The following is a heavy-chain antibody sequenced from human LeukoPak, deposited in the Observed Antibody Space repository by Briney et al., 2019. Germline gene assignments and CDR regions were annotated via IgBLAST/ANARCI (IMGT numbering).Heavy chain of an antibody. Sequence: ASVKVSRKVSGYTLTELSMHWVRQAPGKGLEWMGGFDPEDGETIYAQKFQGRVTMTEDTSTDTAYMELSSLRSEDTAVYYCATGRTTRTPPYYFDYWGQGTLVTVSS. V-gene: IGHV1-24*01. CDR2: FDPEDGET. CDR1: GYTLTELS. J-gene: IGHJ4*02. D-gene: IGHD1-1*01. CDR3: ATGRTTRTPPYYFDY.